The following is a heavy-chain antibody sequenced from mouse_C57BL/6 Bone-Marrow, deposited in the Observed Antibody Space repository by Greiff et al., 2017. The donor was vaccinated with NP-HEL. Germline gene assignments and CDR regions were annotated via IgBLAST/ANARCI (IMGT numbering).Heavy chain of an antibody. J-gene: IGHJ1*03. CDR3: TTGYGSSYWYFDV. D-gene: IGHD1-1*01. Sequence: EVQLQQSGAELVRPGASVKLSCTASGFNIKDDYMHWVKQRPEQGLEWIGWIDPENGDTEYASKFQGQATITADTSSNTAYLQLSSLTSEDTAVYYCTTGYGSSYWYFDVWGTGTTVTVSS. CDR1: GFNIKDDY. V-gene: IGHV14-4*01. CDR2: IDPENGDT.